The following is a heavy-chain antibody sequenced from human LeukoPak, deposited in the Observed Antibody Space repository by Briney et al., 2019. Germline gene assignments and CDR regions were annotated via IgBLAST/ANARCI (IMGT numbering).Heavy chain of an antibody. Sequence: PGESLKISCKVSGYSFSTYWIGWVRQMPGKGLEWMGIIYPGDSDTRYSPSFQGHVTISADKSISTAYLQWSSLKASDTAMYYCARGSVSDDYFDYWGQGTLVTVSS. CDR3: ARGSVSDDYFDY. J-gene: IGHJ4*02. D-gene: IGHD3-10*01. V-gene: IGHV5-51*01. CDR2: IYPGDSDT. CDR1: GYSFSTYW.